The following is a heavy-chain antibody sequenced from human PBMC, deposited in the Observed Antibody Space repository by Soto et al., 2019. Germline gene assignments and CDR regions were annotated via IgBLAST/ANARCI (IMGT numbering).Heavy chain of an antibody. D-gene: IGHD3-10*01. CDR3: ARARMVRGIIYYYGMDV. CDR2: IYYSGST. CDR1: GGSISSDGNY. V-gene: IGHV4-31*03. Sequence: QVQLQESGPGLVKSSQTLSLTCTVSGGSISSDGNYWSWISQHPGKGLEWIGYIYYSGSTNYNPSLKSRVTISVDTSKNQFALKLKSVTAADTAVYYCARARMVRGIIYYYGMDVWGQGTTVTVSS. J-gene: IGHJ6*02.